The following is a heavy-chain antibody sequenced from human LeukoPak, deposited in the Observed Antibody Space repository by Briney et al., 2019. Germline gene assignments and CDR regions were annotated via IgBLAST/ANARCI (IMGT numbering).Heavy chain of an antibody. CDR3: AKGQGYSSGWYGVDY. CDR2: ISWDGGST. V-gene: IGHV3-43D*03. CDR1: GFTFDDYA. Sequence: PGGSLRLSCAASGFTFDDYAMHWVRQAPGKGLEWVSLISWDGGSTYYADSVKGRFTISRDNSKNSLYLQMNSLRAEDTALYYCAKGQGYSSGWYGVDYWGQGTLVTVSS. D-gene: IGHD6-19*01. J-gene: IGHJ4*02.